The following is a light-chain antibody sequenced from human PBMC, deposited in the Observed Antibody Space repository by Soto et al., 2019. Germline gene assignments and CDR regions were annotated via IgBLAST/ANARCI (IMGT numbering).Light chain of an antibody. CDR1: QSISTTY. CDR2: GAS. CDR3: QQFGSSPIT. Sequence: EIVLTQFPGTLSLSPGEEATVSCRASQSISTTYLAWYQQKPGQAPRLLIYGASSRATCIPDRFSGSGSGTDFTLTISRLEPEDFAVYYCQQFGSSPITFGQGTRLEIK. V-gene: IGKV3-20*01. J-gene: IGKJ5*01.